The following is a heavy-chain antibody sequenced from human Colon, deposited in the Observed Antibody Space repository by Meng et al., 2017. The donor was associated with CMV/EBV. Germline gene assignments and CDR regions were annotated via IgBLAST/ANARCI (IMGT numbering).Heavy chain of an antibody. CDR2: ISWNGGRV. D-gene: IGHD2-2*01. V-gene: IGHV3-9*01. Sequence: GGSLRLSCAASGFTFDDFAMHWVRQGPGKGLEWVSGISWNGGRVGYADSVKGRFTISRDDSENTLYLQMNNLTTDDTAVYYCAKLGSRQCFDYWGQGTLVTVSS. CDR1: GFTFDDFA. CDR3: AKLGSRQCFDY. J-gene: IGHJ4*02.